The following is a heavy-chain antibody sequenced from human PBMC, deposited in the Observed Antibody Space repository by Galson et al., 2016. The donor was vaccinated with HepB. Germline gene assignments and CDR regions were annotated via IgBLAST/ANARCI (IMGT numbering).Heavy chain of an antibody. V-gene: IGHV3-23*01. D-gene: IGHD5-18*01. CDR2: ISGSGGTT. Sequence: APGKGLEWVSSISGSGGTTYYADSVKGRFTISRDKSKNTLYLQMNSLRGEDTAVYYCAKDLDGYTYGYSYSDHWGQGTLVTVSS. CDR3: AKDLDGYTYGYSYSDH. J-gene: IGHJ4*02.